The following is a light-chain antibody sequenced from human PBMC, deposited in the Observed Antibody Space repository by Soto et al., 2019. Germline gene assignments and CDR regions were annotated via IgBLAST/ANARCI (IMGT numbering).Light chain of an antibody. V-gene: IGLV2-8*01. J-gene: IGLJ3*02. CDR2: EVS. Sequence: QSALTQPPSASGSPGQSVTISCTGTSSDIGNYNYVSWYQQHPGKAPTLIISEVSKRTSGVPDRFSGSKSGSTASLTVSGLQAEDEGDYYCSSYAGSNGWLFGGGTKLTVL. CDR3: SSYAGSNGWL. CDR1: SSDIGNYNY.